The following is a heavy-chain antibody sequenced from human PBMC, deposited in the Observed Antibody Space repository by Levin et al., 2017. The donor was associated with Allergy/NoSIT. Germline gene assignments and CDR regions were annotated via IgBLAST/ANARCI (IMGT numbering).Heavy chain of an antibody. CDR3: AKDDSGYDSWGGPFDY. D-gene: IGHD5-12*01. CDR2: ISGSGGYT. Sequence: GESLKISCAASAFTFSSYAMSWVRQAPGKGLEWVSAISGSGGYTYYADSVKGRFTISRDNSKNTLYLQMNSLRAEDTAVYYCAKDDSGYDSWGGPFDYWGQGTLVTVSS. V-gene: IGHV3-23*01. CDR1: AFTFSSYA. J-gene: IGHJ4*02.